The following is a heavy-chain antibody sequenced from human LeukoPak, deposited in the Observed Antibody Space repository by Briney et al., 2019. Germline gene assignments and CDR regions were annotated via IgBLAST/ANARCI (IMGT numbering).Heavy chain of an antibody. V-gene: IGHV3-23*01. CDR2: ISGSGGST. CDR1: GFTFSSYG. Sequence: GGTLRLSCAASGFTFSSYGMSWVRQAPGKGLEWVSAISGSGGSTYYADSVKGRFTISRDNSKNTLYPQMNSLRAEDTAVYYCASFSGSYSAWGQGTLVTVSS. D-gene: IGHD1-26*01. J-gene: IGHJ5*02. CDR3: ASFSGSYSA.